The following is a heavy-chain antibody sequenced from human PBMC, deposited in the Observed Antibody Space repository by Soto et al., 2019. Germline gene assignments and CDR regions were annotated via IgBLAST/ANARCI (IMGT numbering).Heavy chain of an antibody. Sequence: GGSLRLSCAACGFTFSSYAMSWVRQAPGKGLEWVSAISGSGGSTYYADSVKGRCTISRDNSKNTLYLQMNSLRAEDTAVYYCAKYNYYDSSGYYDYWGQGTLVTVSS. CDR1: GFTFSSYA. CDR2: ISGSGGST. V-gene: IGHV3-23*01. CDR3: AKYNYYDSSGYYDY. D-gene: IGHD3-22*01. J-gene: IGHJ4*02.